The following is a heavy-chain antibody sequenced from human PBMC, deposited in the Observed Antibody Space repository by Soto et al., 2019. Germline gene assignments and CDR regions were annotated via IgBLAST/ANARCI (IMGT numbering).Heavy chain of an antibody. CDR3: AKDDRVFGRRYFDL. V-gene: IGHV3-23*01. CDR2: IDHTYGGT. CDR1: GFTFNTHA. Sequence: VGSLRLSCTASGFTFNTHAMSWVRQTPGKGLEWVSTIDHTYGGTYYADSVKGRITISRDNSKNTLYLQMNSLRVEDTAVYYCAKDDRVFGRRYFDLWGRGTLVTVSS. J-gene: IGHJ2*01. D-gene: IGHD3-3*01.